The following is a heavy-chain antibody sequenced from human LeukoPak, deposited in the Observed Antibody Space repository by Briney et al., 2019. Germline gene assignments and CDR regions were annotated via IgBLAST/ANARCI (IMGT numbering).Heavy chain of an antibody. CDR2: FDPEDGET. CDR1: GYTPTELS. V-gene: IGHV1-24*01. J-gene: IGHJ3*02. Sequence: ASVKVSCKVSGYTPTELSMHWVRQAPGKGLEWMGGFDPEDGETIYAQKFQGRVTMTEDTSTDTAYMELSSLRSEDTAVYYCASAIQLNDAFDIWGQGTMVTVPS. D-gene: IGHD2-2*01. CDR3: ASAIQLNDAFDI.